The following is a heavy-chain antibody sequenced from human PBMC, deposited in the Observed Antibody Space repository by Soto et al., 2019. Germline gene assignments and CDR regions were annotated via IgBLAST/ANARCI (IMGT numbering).Heavy chain of an antibody. Sequence: ASVKVSCKASGFTFTSSAVQWVRQARGQRLEWIGWIVVGSGNTNYAQKFQERVTITKDISTNTAYMELSSLRSEDTAVYYCATDRSYYEILTGYSNFDYWDKGTLVTGSS. CDR2: IVVGSGNT. D-gene: IGHD3-9*01. V-gene: IGHV1-58*01. J-gene: IGHJ4*02. CDR1: GFTFTSSA. CDR3: ATDRSYYEILTGYSNFDY.